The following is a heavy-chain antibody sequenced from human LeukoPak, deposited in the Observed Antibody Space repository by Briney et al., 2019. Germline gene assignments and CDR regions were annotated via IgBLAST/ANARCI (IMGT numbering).Heavy chain of an antibody. V-gene: IGHV3-48*04. CDR3: ARDSYGSGSYYRIDY. CDR1: GFTFSSFS. J-gene: IGHJ4*02. Sequence: GGSLRLSCAASGFTFSSFSMNWVRQAPGKGLEWVSYISSSSSTIYYADSVKGRFTISRDNAKNSLYLQMNSLRAEDTAVYYCARDSYGSGSYYRIDYWGQGTLVTVSS. D-gene: IGHD3-10*01. CDR2: ISSSSSTI.